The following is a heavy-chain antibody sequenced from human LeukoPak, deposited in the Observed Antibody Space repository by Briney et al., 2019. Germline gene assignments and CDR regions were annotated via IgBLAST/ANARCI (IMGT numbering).Heavy chain of an antibody. CDR2: INHSGST. CDR1: GGSFSGYY. Sequence: SETLSLTGAVYGGSFSGYYWSWIRQPPGKGLEWIGEINHSGSTNYNPSLKSRVTISVDTSKNQFSLKLSSVTAADTAVYYCARVPNDFWSGYYFDPWGQGTLVTVSS. J-gene: IGHJ5*02. CDR3: ARVPNDFWSGYYFDP. D-gene: IGHD3-3*01. V-gene: IGHV4-34*01.